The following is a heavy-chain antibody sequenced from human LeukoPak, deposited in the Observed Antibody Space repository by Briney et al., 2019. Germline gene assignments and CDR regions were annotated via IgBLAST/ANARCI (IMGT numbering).Heavy chain of an antibody. CDR3: ARGVRVRVVVPAALSYYYYMDV. Sequence: ASVKVSCKASGYTFTSYDISWVRQATGQGLEWMGWMNPNSGNTGYAQKFQGRVTMTRNTSISTAYMELSSLRSEDTAVYYCARGVRVRVVVPAALSYYYYMDVWGKGTTVTVSS. J-gene: IGHJ6*03. D-gene: IGHD2-2*01. CDR2: MNPNSGNT. V-gene: IGHV1-8*01. CDR1: GYTFTSYD.